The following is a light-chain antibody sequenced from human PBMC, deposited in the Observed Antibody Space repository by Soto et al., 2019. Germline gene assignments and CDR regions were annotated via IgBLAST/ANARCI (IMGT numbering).Light chain of an antibody. CDR1: QSVSSN. CDR3: QQYNNWPPYT. J-gene: IGKJ2*01. V-gene: IGKV3-15*01. Sequence: EIVMTQSPATLSVSPGERATLSCRASQSVSSNLAWYQQKPGQAPRLLIYGASTRATGIPAKLSGTGSGTEHTPNISRLQYEDFAVYYCQQYNNWPPYTFGQGTKLEIK. CDR2: GAS.